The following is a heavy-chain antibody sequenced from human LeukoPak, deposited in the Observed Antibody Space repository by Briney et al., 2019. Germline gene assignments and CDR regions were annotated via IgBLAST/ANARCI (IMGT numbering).Heavy chain of an antibody. D-gene: IGHD4-17*01. J-gene: IGHJ3*02. Sequence: PGGSLRLSCAASGFTISNYGMSWVRQAPGKGLEWVANIKQDGSEKYYVDSVKGRFTISRDNAKNSLYLQMNSLRAEDTAVYYCARERYDAFDIWGQGTMVTVSS. CDR2: IKQDGSEK. CDR3: ARERYDAFDI. CDR1: GFTISNYG. V-gene: IGHV3-7*01.